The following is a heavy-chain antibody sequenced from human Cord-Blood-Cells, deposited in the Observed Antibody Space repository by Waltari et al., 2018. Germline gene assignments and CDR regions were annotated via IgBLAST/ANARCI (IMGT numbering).Heavy chain of an antibody. V-gene: IGHV3-7*01. Sequence: EVQLVGSGGGLVQPGGSLRLSCAASGFTFSSYWMSWVRQAPGKGLEWVANIKQDGSEKYYVDSVKGRFTISRDNAKNSLYLQMNSLRAEDTAVYYCARDYSQLGDAFDIWGQGTMVTVSS. CDR1: GFTFSSYW. J-gene: IGHJ3*02. CDR3: ARDYSQLGDAFDI. CDR2: IKQDGSEK. D-gene: IGHD6-13*01.